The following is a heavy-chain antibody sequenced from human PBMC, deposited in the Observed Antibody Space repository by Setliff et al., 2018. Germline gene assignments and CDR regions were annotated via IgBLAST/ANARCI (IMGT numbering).Heavy chain of an antibody. Sequence: PGGSLRLSCTASGLSYTNDWVSWVRQAPGKGLEWLAVIWYDGSNKYYGDSVKGRFTISRDNSKNTLYLQMNSLRAEDTAVYYCAKDGASGTYAFDYWGQGTLVTVSS. CDR3: AKDGASGTYAFDY. D-gene: IGHD1-26*01. J-gene: IGHJ4*02. CDR2: IWYDGSNK. CDR1: GLSYTNDW. V-gene: IGHV3-33*03.